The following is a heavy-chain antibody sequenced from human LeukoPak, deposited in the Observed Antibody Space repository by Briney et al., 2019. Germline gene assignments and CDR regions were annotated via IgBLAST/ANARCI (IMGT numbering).Heavy chain of an antibody. D-gene: IGHD6-13*01. CDR2: ISGSSNTI. CDR1: GFSFSTYA. V-gene: IGHV3-48*01. CDR3: AKDTHIAAAEIFRFDP. J-gene: IGHJ5*02. Sequence: GGSLRLSCAASGFSFSTYAMNWVRQAPGKGLEWLSYISGSSNTIYYADSVKGRFTVSRDNSKNTLYLQMNSLRAEDTAVYYCAKDTHIAAAEIFRFDPWGQGTLVTVSS.